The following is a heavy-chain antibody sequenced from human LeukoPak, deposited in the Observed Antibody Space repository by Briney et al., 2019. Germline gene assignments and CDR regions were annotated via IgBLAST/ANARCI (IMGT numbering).Heavy chain of an antibody. J-gene: IGHJ4*02. V-gene: IGHV3-7*01. D-gene: IGHD2-21*02. CDR2: INQDATDI. CDR3: ATDRDNSDWQKRFDS. CDR1: GFTFSTNR. Sequence: GGSLRLSCAASGFTFSTNRMNWYPQAPGKGREGVGKINQDATDINDVDSVRGRFTISRYNAKNSLHLQMNSLRAEDTAVYYCATDRDNSDWQKRFDSWGQGTLVTVSS.